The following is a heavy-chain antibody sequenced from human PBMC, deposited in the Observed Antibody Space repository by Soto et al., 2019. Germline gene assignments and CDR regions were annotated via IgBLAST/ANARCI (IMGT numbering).Heavy chain of an antibody. J-gene: IGHJ5*02. CDR2: INHSGST. CDR3: ARVSNPRNCFDP. CDR1: GGSFSGYY. Sequence: SETLSLTCAVYGGSFSGYYWSWIRQPPGKGLEWIGEINHSGSTNYNPSLKSRVTISVDTSKNQFSLKLSSVAAGDTAVYYCARVSNPRNCFDPWGQGTLVTVSS. V-gene: IGHV4-34*01.